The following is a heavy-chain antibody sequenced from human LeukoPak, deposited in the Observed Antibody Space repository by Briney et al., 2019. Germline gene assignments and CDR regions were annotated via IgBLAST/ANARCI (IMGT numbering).Heavy chain of an antibody. Sequence: GGSLRLSCAASRCTFSNYAMSWVRQAPGKGLEWVSTISGSGGSSYLVDSVKGRFTISRDNSKNTLFLQMNSLRAEDTAIYYCAKGGTGGSYSSAHYYGMDVWGQGTTVTVSS. CDR3: AKGGTGGSYSSAHYYGMDV. CDR1: RCTFSNYA. CDR2: ISGSGGSS. D-gene: IGHD1-26*01. V-gene: IGHV3-23*01. J-gene: IGHJ6*02.